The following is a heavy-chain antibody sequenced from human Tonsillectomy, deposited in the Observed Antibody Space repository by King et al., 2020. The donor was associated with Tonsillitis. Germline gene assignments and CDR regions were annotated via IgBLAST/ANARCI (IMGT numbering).Heavy chain of an antibody. CDR2: ISSGSSTI. Sequence: VQLVESGGGLVQPGGSLRLSCAASGFTFSSYTMNWVRQAPGKGLEWVSYISSGSSTIYYADSVKGRFTISRDNAKNSLYLQMDSLRAEDTAVYYCPTPGEFLSYWGQGTLVTVSS. J-gene: IGHJ4*02. D-gene: IGHD3-3*01. CDR3: PTPGEFLSY. V-gene: IGHV3-48*01. CDR1: GFTFSSYT.